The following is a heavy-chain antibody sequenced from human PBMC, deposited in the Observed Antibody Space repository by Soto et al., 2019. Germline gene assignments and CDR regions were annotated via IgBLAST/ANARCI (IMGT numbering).Heavy chain of an antibody. J-gene: IGHJ2*01. CDR2: ISRSGSTI. Sequence: EVQLVESGGGLVQPGGSLRLSCAASGLTFSSYEMNWVRQAPGKGLEWVSYISRSGSTIYYADSAKGRVTISRDNAKNSLYLQMNSLRAEDTAVYYCARDGRIRRPDWYFALWGRGTLVTVSS. CDR1: GLTFSSYE. V-gene: IGHV3-48*03. D-gene: IGHD2-15*01. CDR3: ARDGRIRRPDWYFAL.